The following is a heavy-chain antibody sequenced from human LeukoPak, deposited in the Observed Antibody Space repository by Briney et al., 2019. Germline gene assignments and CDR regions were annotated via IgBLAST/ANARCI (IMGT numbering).Heavy chain of an antibody. CDR3: AKAPNSYGSSLDY. J-gene: IGHJ4*02. V-gene: IGHV3-30*18. Sequence: QPGRSLRLSCTASGFTFSTYDMHWVRQAPGKGLEWVAVISYDGSNEYYADSVKGRFTISRDNSKSTLFLQMNGLRAEDTAVYYCAKAPNSYGSSLDYWGQGTLVTVSS. D-gene: IGHD5-18*01. CDR1: GFTFSTYD. CDR2: ISYDGSNE.